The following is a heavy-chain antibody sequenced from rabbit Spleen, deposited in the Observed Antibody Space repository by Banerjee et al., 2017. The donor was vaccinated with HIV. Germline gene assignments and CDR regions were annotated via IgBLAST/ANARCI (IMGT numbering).Heavy chain of an antibody. Sequence: HLKESGGGLVQPGGSLKLSCTASGFTLSSYYMNWVRQAPGKGLEWIGYIDPVFGITYYANWVNGRFSISRENAQNTVFLQMTSLTAADTATYFCARDLAGVIGWNFGLWGPGTLVTVS. CDR1: GFTLSSYY. D-gene: IGHD4-1*01. J-gene: IGHJ4*01. CDR2: IDPVFGIT. CDR3: ARDLAGVIGWNFGL. V-gene: IGHV1S7*01.